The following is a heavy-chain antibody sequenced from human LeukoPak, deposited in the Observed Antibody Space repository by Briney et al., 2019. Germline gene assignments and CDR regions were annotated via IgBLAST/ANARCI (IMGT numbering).Heavy chain of an antibody. D-gene: IGHD5-18*01. Sequence: ASVKVSCKASGYTFTGYYMHWVRQAPGQGLEWMGWINPNSGGTNYAQKFQGRVTMIRDTSISTAYMELSRLRSDDTAVYYCARVSGSYGYSYYYYYMDVWGKGTTVTVSS. J-gene: IGHJ6*03. V-gene: IGHV1-2*02. CDR3: ARVSGSYGYSYYYYYMDV. CDR1: GYTFTGYY. CDR2: INPNSGGT.